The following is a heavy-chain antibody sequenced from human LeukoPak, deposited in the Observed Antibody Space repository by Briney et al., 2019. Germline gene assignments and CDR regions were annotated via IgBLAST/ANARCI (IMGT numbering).Heavy chain of an antibody. V-gene: IGHV1-69*13. CDR3: ATHYDFWSGYFQYYYYYMDV. CDR1: GGTFSSYA. Sequence: SVKVSCKASGGTFSSYAISWVRQAPGQGLEWMGGIIPIFGTANYAQKFQGRATITADESTSTAYMELSSLRSEDTAVYYCATHYDFWSGYFQYYYYYMDVWGKGTTVTVSS. J-gene: IGHJ6*03. CDR2: IIPIFGTA. D-gene: IGHD3-3*01.